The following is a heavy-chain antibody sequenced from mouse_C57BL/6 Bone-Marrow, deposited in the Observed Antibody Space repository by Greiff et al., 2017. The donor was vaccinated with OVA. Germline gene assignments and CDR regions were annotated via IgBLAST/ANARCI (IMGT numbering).Heavy chain of an antibody. J-gene: IGHJ1*03. D-gene: IGHD1-1*01. CDR2: IDPNSGGT. V-gene: IGHV1-72*01. CDR1: GYTFTSYW. CDR3: ARSYRSYWWYFDV. Sequence: QVQLKQPGAELVKPGASVKLSCKASGYTFTSYWMHWVKQRPGRGLEWIGRIDPNSGGTKYNEKFKSKATLTVDKPSSTAYMQLSSLTSEDSAVYYCARSYRSYWWYFDVWGTGTTVTVSS.